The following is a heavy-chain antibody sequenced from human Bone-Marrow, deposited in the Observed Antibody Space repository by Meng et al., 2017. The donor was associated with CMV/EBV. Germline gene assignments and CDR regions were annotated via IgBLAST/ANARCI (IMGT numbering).Heavy chain of an antibody. CDR2: IKSKTEGGTT. V-gene: IGHV3-15*01. CDR3: TRHGGYDSSGYYVH. J-gene: IGHJ4*02. D-gene: IGHD3-22*01. Sequence: GGSLRLSCAASGFTFSNAWMSWVRQAPGKGLEWVGRIKSKTEGGTTDYAAPVKGRFTISRDDSKNTLYLQMNSLKTEDTAVYYCTRHGGYDSSGYYVHWGQGTLVTVSS. CDR1: GFTFSNAW.